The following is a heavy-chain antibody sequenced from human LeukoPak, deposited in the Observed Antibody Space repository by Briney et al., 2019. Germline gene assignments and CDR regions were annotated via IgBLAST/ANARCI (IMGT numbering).Heavy chain of an antibody. CDR3: ARGVGYSYGYRTYYYYYMDV. D-gene: IGHD5-18*01. J-gene: IGHJ6*03. CDR1: GGSFSGYY. CDR2: INHSGST. V-gene: IGHV4-34*01. Sequence: PSEALSLTCAVYGGSFSGYYWSWIRQPPGKGLEWIGEINHSGSTNYNPSHKSRVTISVDTSKNQFSLKLSSVTAADTAVYYCARGVGYSYGYRTYYYYYMDVWGKGTTVTVSS.